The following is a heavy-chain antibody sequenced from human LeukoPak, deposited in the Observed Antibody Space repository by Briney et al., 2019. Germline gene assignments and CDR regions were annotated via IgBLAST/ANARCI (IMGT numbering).Heavy chain of an antibody. D-gene: IGHD6-19*01. CDR1: GGSISSYY. V-gene: IGHV4-4*07. Sequence: SETLSLTCTVSGGSISSYYWSWIRQPAGKGLEWIGRIYTSGSTNYNPSLKSRVTMSVDTSKNQFSLKLSSVTAADTAVYYCAREEHLSGYSSGWYEGDNWFDPWGQGTLVTVSS. CDR3: AREEHLSGYSSGWYEGDNWFDP. CDR2: IYTSGST. J-gene: IGHJ5*02.